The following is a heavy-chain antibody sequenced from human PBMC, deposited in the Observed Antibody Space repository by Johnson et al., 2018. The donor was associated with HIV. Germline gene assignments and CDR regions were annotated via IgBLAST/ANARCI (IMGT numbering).Heavy chain of an antibody. CDR1: GFTFDDYG. CDR3: ARGAYSSSWHASDASDI. Sequence: VQLVESGGGVVRPGGSLRLSFVASGFTFDDYGMTWVRQAPGKGLEWVSGIDWNGGSSGYADSVKGRFSISRDNGKNSLYLQMNSLRAEDTALYYCARGAYSSSWHASDASDIWGQGTMVTVSS. J-gene: IGHJ3*02. CDR2: IDWNGGSS. D-gene: IGHD6-13*01. V-gene: IGHV3-20*03.